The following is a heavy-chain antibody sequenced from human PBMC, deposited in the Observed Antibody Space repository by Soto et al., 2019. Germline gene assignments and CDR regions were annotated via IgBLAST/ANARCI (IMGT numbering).Heavy chain of an antibody. CDR3: AQDRIVGAQGY. V-gene: IGHV3-21*04. CDR2: ISSSSSYI. Sequence: PGGSLRLSCAASGFTFSSYSMNWVRQAPGKGLEWVSSISSSSSYIYYADSVKGRFTISRDNSKNTLYLQMNSLRAEDTAVYYCAQDRIVGAQGYWGQGTLVTVSS. CDR1: GFTFSSYS. D-gene: IGHD1-26*01. J-gene: IGHJ4*02.